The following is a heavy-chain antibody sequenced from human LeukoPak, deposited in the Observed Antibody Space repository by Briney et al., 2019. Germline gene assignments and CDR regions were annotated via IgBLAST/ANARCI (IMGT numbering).Heavy chain of an antibody. V-gene: IGHV3-7*04. J-gene: IGHJ6*02. Sequence: GGSLRLSCAASGFSFSSYWMSWVRQAPGKGLEWVANIKEDGSEKYYVGPVEGRFTISRDNAKNSLYLQMNSLREEDTAVYYCGRAMEVWGQGTTVTVSS. CDR1: GFSFSSYW. CDR3: GRAMEV. CDR2: IKEDGSEK.